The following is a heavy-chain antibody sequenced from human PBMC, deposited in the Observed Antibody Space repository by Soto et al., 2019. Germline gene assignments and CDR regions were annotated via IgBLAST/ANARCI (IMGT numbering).Heavy chain of an antibody. CDR3: ARVDSGYFDY. D-gene: IGHD2-15*01. V-gene: IGHV4-59*01. CDR1: GGSISSYY. CDR2: FYYSGST. Sequence: PSETLSLTCTVSGGSISSYYWSWIRQPPGKGLDWFGYFYYSGSTNYNPSLKSRVTISVDTSKNHFSLKLSFLTSADTAVYYCARVDSGYFDYWGQGTLVTVSS. J-gene: IGHJ4*02.